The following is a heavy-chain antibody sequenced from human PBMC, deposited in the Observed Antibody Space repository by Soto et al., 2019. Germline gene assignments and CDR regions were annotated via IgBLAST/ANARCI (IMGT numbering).Heavy chain of an antibody. V-gene: IGHV1-46*03. CDR1: GYTFTSYY. J-gene: IGHJ3*01. CDR3: TRAIITTAGTDAFDL. D-gene: IGHD6-13*01. Sequence: QVQLVQSGAEVKKPGASVRVSCKASGYTFTSYYIHWVRQAPGQGPEWMGMISPSSGGTDYAQKFDGRVTKTRDTSTSTVYMELSSLRSEDTAVYFCTRAIITTAGTDAFDLWGQGTLVTVSS. CDR2: ISPSSGGT.